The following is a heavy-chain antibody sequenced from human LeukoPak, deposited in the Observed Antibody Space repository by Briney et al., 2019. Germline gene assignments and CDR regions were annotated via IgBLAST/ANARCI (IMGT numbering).Heavy chain of an antibody. Sequence: PSETLSLTCAIYGGSFSGYCWSWIRQPPGKGLEWIGEINHSGSTNYNPSLKSRVTISGDTSKNQFSLKLRSVTAADTAVYYCASLVVVVVTASEIDYWGQGTLVTVSS. D-gene: IGHD2-21*02. CDR3: ASLVVVVVTASEIDY. J-gene: IGHJ4*02. CDR1: GGSFSGYC. V-gene: IGHV4-34*01. CDR2: INHSGST.